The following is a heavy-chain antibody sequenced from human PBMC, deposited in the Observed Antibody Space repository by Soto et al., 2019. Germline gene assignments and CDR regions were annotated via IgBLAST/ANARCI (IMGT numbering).Heavy chain of an antibody. V-gene: IGHV3-48*03. J-gene: IGHJ4*02. D-gene: IGHD2-2*03. Sequence: EVQLVESGGGLVQPGGSLRLSCAASGFTFSSYEMNWVRQAPGKGLEWVSYISSSGSTIYYADSVKGRFTISRDNAKNSLYLQMNSLRAEDTAVYYCASWIGFLKIRGPSFDYWGQGTLVTVSS. CDR2: ISSSGSTI. CDR1: GFTFSSYE. CDR3: ASWIGFLKIRGPSFDY.